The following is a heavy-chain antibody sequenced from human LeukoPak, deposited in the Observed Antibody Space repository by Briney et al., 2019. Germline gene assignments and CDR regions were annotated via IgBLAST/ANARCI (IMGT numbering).Heavy chain of an antibody. CDR2: IYTTGST. Sequence: SETLSLTCTVSGDSISSYHWSWIRQPAGKGLEWIGRIYTTGSTNYNPSLKSRVTMSVDTSKNQFSLELSSVTAADTAVYYCARESLGYCSGGSCPYYFDYWGQGTLVTVSS. V-gene: IGHV4-4*07. J-gene: IGHJ4*02. CDR1: GDSISSYH. D-gene: IGHD2-15*01. CDR3: ARESLGYCSGGSCPYYFDY.